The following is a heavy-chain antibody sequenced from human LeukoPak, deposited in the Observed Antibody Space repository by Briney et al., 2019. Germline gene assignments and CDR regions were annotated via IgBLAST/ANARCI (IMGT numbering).Heavy chain of an antibody. CDR3: ASGSSSWYNRFDY. J-gene: IGHJ4*02. D-gene: IGHD6-13*01. CDR2: IYYRGST. Sequence: SETLSLTCTVSGSSISSYYWTWVRQPPGRGLEWIGYIYYRGSTNYNPSLKSRVTISVDKSKNQFSLKLSSVTAADTAVYYCASGSSSWYNRFDYWGQGTLVTVSS. CDR1: GSSISSYY. V-gene: IGHV4-59*12.